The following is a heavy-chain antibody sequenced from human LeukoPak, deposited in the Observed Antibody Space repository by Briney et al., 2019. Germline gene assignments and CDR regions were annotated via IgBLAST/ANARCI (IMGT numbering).Heavy chain of an antibody. Sequence: GGSLRLSCAASGFTFSSYEMNWVRQAPGKGLDWVSYISSSGSTIYYADSVKGRFTISRDNAKNSLYLQMNSLRAEDTAVYYCAELGITVIGGVWGKGTTVTTSS. J-gene: IGHJ6*04. CDR3: AELGITVIGGV. V-gene: IGHV3-48*03. D-gene: IGHD3-10*02. CDR2: ISSSGSTI. CDR1: GFTFSSYE.